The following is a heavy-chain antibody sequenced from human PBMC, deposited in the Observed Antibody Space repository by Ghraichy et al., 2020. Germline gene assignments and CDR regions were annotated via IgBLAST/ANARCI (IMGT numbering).Heavy chain of an antibody. D-gene: IGHD2-21*02. CDR3: AHRDSLLFDY. CDR2: IYWNDEK. Sequence: SGPTLVKPTQTLTLTCTFSGFSFSTSGVGVGWIRQPPGRALEWLALIYWNDEKRYCASLKSRLTVTKGTSKNQVVLTLTNLDPVDTATYYCAHRDSLLFDYWGQGTLVTVSS. CDR1: GFSFSTSGVG. V-gene: IGHV2-5*01. J-gene: IGHJ4*02.